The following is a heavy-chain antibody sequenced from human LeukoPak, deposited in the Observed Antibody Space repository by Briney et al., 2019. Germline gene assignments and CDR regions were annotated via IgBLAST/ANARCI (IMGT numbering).Heavy chain of an antibody. V-gene: IGHV3-23*01. CDR1: GFTFSSYA. Sequence: GGSLRLSCAASGFTFSSYAMSWVRQAPGKGLEWVSAISGSGGSTYYADSVKGRFTISRDNSKNTLYLQMNSLRAEDTAVYYCARYYSSYYYYGMDVWGQGTTVTVSS. J-gene: IGHJ6*02. CDR2: ISGSGGST. CDR3: ARYYSSYYYYGMDV. D-gene: IGHD3-10*01.